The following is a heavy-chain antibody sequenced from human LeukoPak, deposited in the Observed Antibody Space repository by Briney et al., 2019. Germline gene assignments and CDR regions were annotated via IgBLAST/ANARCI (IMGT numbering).Heavy chain of an antibody. CDR2: ISNSGGRM. J-gene: IGHJ3*02. CDR3: ARDQTTSGAFDS. V-gene: IGHV3-48*03. CDR1: GFTFSTYE. Sequence: GGSLRLSCAASGFTFSTYEMVWVRQAPGKGLEWVSYISNSGGRMYHADSVKGRFTISRDNAKNSLYLQMNSLRAEDTAIYYCARDQTTSGAFDSWGQGTMVTVSS. D-gene: IGHD4-17*01.